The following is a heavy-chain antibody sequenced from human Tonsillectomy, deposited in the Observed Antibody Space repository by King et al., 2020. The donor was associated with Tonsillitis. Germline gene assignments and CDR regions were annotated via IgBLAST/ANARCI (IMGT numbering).Heavy chain of an antibody. CDR3: AREISGDIWFGEWYGMDV. D-gene: IGHD3-10*01. J-gene: IGHJ6*02. Sequence: VQLVESGGGVVQPGRSLRLSCAASGFTFSSYAIHWVRQGPGKGLEWVAVISYDGSNKYYADSVKGRFTISRDNPRNTLYLQMNSLRAEDTAVYYCAREISGDIWFGEWYGMDVWGQGTTVIVSS. V-gene: IGHV3-30-3*01. CDR1: GFTFSSYA. CDR2: ISYDGSNK.